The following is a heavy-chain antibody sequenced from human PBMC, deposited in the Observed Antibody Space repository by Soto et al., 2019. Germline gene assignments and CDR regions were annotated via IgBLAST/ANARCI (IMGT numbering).Heavy chain of an antibody. J-gene: IGHJ6*02. CDR1: GGSITNTKW. Sequence: QVQLQESGPGLVKPSGTLSLSCAVSGGSITNTKWWTWVRQAPGKGLEWIGAISRSEGSTYNPSLTGRVAMSLGTPNNQLSLRLSSVPAAHTAVYYCATQPISYTWDVWGQGTTVTVS. D-gene: IGHD1-1*01. CDR3: ATQPISYTWDV. V-gene: IGHV4-4*02. CDR2: ISRSEGS.